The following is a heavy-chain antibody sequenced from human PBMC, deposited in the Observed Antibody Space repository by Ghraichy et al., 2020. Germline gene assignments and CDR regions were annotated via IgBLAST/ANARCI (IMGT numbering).Heavy chain of an antibody. CDR3: ARGAPPSLNGMDV. J-gene: IGHJ6*02. CDR1: GGSISSSSYY. Sequence: SETLSLTCTVSGGSISSSSYYWGWIRQPPGKGLEWIGSIYYSGSTYYNPSLKSRVTISVDTSKNQFSLKLSSVTAADTGVYYCARGAPPSLNGMDVWGQGTTVTVSS. D-gene: IGHD3-9*01. CDR2: IYYSGST. V-gene: IGHV4-39*01.